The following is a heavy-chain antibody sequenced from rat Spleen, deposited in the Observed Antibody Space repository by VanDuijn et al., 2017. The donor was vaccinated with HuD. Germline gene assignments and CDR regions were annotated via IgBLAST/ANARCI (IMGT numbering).Heavy chain of an antibody. CDR3: TRDQYSFDS. CDR1: GFSIVTYR. D-gene: IGHD3-8*01. Sequence: QVQLRESGPGLVQPSESLSLTCTVSGFSIVTYRVSWVRQPSGKGPEWLGKMWYDGDTAYNSALKTRLSIPRDTSTSQVFLKMNSLQTDDTGTYYCTRDQYSFDSWGQGVMVTVSS. CDR2: MWYDGDT. V-gene: IGHV2-63*01. J-gene: IGHJ2*01.